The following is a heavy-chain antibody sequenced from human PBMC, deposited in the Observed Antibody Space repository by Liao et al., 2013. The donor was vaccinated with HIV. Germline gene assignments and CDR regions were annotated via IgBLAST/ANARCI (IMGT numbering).Heavy chain of an antibody. CDR1: GGSISSGGYS. V-gene: IGHV4-30-2*01. J-gene: IGHJ6*03. D-gene: IGHD3-3*01. Sequence: QLQLQESGSGLVKPSQTLSLTCAVSGGSISSGGYSWNWIRQPPGKSLEWIGYIYGSGSTNYNPSLKSRVTISVDRSKKQFSLKLSSVTAADTAVYYCARASHDFWSGYYPYYYYYMDVWGKGTTVTVSS. CDR2: IYGSGST. CDR3: ARASHDFWSGYYPYYYYYMDV.